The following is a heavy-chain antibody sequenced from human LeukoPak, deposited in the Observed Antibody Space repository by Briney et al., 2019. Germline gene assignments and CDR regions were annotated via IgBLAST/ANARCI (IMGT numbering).Heavy chain of an antibody. CDR1: GFTVSANY. D-gene: IGHD6-19*01. V-gene: IGHV3-53*01. Sequence: GGSLRLSCAASGFTVSANYMSWVRQAPGKGLEWVSVLYSGGSTYYADSVKGRFTISRDNSRNTLYLQMNSLRAEDTAVYYCARQVAGPYYFDYWGQGTLVTVSS. CDR2: LYSGGST. J-gene: IGHJ4*02. CDR3: ARQVAGPYYFDY.